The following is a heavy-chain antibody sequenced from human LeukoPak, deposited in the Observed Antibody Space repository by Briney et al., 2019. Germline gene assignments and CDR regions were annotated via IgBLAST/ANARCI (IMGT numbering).Heavy chain of an antibody. CDR2: ISAYNGNT. CDR1: GYTFTSYG. CDR3: ARVIARALYYYYYMDV. D-gene: IGHD6-13*01. J-gene: IGHJ6*03. V-gene: IGHV1-18*01. Sequence: GASVKVSCKASGYTFTSYGISWVRQAPGQGLEWMGWISAYNGNTNYAQKLQGRITMTTDTSTSTAYMELRSLRSDDTAVYYCARVIARALYYYYYMDVWGKGTTVTVSS.